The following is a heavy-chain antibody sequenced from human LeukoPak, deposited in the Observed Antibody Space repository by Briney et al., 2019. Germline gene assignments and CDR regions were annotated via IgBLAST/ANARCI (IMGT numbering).Heavy chain of an antibody. CDR3: ARLQRAGAGSWAGYGMDV. J-gene: IGHJ6*02. CDR2: ISGSGGST. D-gene: IGHD6-13*01. CDR1: GFTFSSYA. Sequence: GGSLRLSCAASGFTFSSYAMSWVRQAPGKGLEWVSAISGSGGSTYYADSVKGRFTISRDNSKNTLYLQMNSLGAEDTAVYYCARLQRAGAGSWAGYGMDVWGQGTTVTVSS. V-gene: IGHV3-23*01.